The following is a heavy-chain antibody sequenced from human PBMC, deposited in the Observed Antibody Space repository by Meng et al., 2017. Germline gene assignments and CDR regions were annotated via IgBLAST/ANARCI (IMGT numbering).Heavy chain of an antibody. J-gene: IGHJ4*02. Sequence: GESLKISCTAFGFTFSRYSMNWVRQAPGKGLEWVSSISSSNTYIYYADSVKGRFTISRDNAGNSLYLQMNSLRVEDTAVYYCAREFLGVSSTSAVDYWGQGTLVTVSS. D-gene: IGHD2-2*01. V-gene: IGHV3-21*01. CDR3: AREFLGVSSTSAVDY. CDR2: ISSSNTYI. CDR1: GFTFSRYS.